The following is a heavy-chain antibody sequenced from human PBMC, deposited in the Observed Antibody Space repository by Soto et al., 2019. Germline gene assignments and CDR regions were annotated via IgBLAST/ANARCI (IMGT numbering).Heavy chain of an antibody. CDR2: INHSGST. D-gene: IGHD5-12*01. CDR3: ARWLRRGPYFRFDP. CDR1: GGSFSGYY. J-gene: IGHJ5*02. Sequence: PSETLSLTCAVYGGSFSGYYWSWIRQPPGKGLEWIGEINHSGSTNYNPSLKSRVTISVDTSKNQFSLKLSSVTAADTAVYYCARWLRRGPYFRFDPWAQGTLVTVSS. V-gene: IGHV4-34*01.